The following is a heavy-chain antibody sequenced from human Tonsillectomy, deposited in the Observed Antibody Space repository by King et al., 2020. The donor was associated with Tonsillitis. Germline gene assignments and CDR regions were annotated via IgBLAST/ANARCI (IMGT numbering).Heavy chain of an antibody. CDR2: IIPIFGTA. CDR3: ARDELAVAGTDY. CDR1: GGTFSSYA. J-gene: IGHJ4*02. Sequence: VQLVESGAEVKKPGSSVKVSCKVSGGTFSSYAISWVRQAPGQGLEWMGGIIPIFGTANYAQNFQGRVTFTADESTSTAYMELTRLRSEDTAMYYCARDELAVAGTDYWGQGTLVTVSS. V-gene: IGHV1-69*01. D-gene: IGHD6-19*01.